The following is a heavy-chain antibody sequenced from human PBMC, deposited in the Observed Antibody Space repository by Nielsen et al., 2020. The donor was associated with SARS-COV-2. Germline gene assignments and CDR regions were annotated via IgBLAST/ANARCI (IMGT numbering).Heavy chain of an antibody. CDR2: IYYSGST. CDR1: GGSFGSYY. Sequence: SETLSLTCAVYGGSFGSYYWSWIRQPPGKGLEWIGYIYYSGSTNYNPSLKSRVTISVDTSKNQFSLKLSSVTAADTAVYYCAREAGSKVDYWGQGTLVTVSS. D-gene: IGHD3-10*01. V-gene: IGHV4-59*01. CDR3: AREAGSKVDY. J-gene: IGHJ4*02.